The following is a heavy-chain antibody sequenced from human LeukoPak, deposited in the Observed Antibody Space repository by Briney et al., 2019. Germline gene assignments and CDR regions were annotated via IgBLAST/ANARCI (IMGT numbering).Heavy chain of an antibody. Sequence: SVKVSCKASGGTFSSYAISWVRQAPGQGLEWMGGIIPIFGTANYAQKFQGRVTITADESTSTAYMELSSLRSEDTAVYYCARFGLGVSGYDFSDYWGQGTLVPVSS. CDR1: GGTFSSYA. V-gene: IGHV1-69*13. J-gene: IGHJ4*02. CDR3: ARFGLGVSGYDFSDY. D-gene: IGHD5-12*01. CDR2: IIPIFGTA.